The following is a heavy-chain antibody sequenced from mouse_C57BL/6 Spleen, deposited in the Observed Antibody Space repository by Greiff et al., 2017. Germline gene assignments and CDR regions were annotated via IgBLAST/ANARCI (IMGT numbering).Heavy chain of an antibody. CDR2: INPNNGGT. Sequence: VQLQQSGPELVKPGASVKISCKASGYTFTDYYMNWVKQSHGKSLEWIGDINPNNGGTSYNQKFKCKATLTVDKSSSTAYMELRSLTSEDSAVYYCARYPITTVVAGDAMDYWGQGTSVTVSS. V-gene: IGHV1-26*01. D-gene: IGHD1-1*01. CDR1: GYTFTDYY. CDR3: ARYPITTVVAGDAMDY. J-gene: IGHJ4*01.